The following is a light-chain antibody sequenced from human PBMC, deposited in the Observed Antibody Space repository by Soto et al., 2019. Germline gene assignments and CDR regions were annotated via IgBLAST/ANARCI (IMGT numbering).Light chain of an antibody. CDR3: SSYTSSTTLV. Sequence: QSALTQPASVSGSPGQSITISCTGTSSDVGGYKYVSWYQQHPGKAPKLMIYEVSNRPSGVSNRFSASKSGNTASLTISGLQAEDEADYFCSSYTSSTTLVFGGGTKLTVL. V-gene: IGLV2-14*01. CDR1: SSDVGGYKY. CDR2: EVS. J-gene: IGLJ2*01.